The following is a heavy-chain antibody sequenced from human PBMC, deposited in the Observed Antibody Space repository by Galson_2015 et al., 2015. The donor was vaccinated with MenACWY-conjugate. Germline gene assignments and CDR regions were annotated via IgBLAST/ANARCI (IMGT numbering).Heavy chain of an antibody. D-gene: IGHD4-17*01. J-gene: IGHJ5*02. CDR2: IYPGDSDT. CDR1: GSSFPSYW. Sequence: QSGAEVKKPGESLQISCKGSGSSFPSYWIGWVRQMPGKGLEWMGIIYPGDSDTRYSPSFQGQVTISADKSISTAYLQWSSLKASDTAMYYCARLLGLTTVTTSNWFDPWGQGTLVTVSS. CDR3: ARLLGLTTVTTSNWFDP. V-gene: IGHV5-51*01.